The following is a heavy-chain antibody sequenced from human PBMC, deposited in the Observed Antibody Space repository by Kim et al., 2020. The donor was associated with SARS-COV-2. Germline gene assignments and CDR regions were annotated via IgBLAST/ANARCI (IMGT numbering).Heavy chain of an antibody. CDR1: GFTFSSYG. V-gene: IGHV3-30*18. CDR2: ISYDGSNK. Sequence: GGSLRLSCAASGFTFSSYGMHWVRQAPGKGLEWVAVISYDGSNKYYADSVKGRFTISRDNSKNTLYLQMNSLRAEDTAVYYCAKDVGIAAAGSFPPDWGQGTLVTVSS. D-gene: IGHD6-13*01. J-gene: IGHJ4*02. CDR3: AKDVGIAAAGSFPPD.